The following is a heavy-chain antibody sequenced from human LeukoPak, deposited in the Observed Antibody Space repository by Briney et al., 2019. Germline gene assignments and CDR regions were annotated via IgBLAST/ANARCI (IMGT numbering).Heavy chain of an antibody. D-gene: IGHD3-16*02. Sequence: ASVKVSYKASGYTFTSYAMHWVRQAPGQRLEWMGWINAGNGNTKYSQKFQGRVTITRDTSASTAYMELSSLRSEDTAVYYCASSISMITFGGVIAPYAFDIWGQGTMVTVSS. CDR2: INAGNGNT. V-gene: IGHV1-3*01. CDR1: GYTFTSYA. J-gene: IGHJ3*02. CDR3: ASSISMITFGGVIAPYAFDI.